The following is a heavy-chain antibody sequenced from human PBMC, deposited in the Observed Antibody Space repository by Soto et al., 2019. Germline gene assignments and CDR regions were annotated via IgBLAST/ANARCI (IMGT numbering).Heavy chain of an antibody. J-gene: IGHJ3*02. CDR2: IYYSGST. Sequence: SETLSLTCTVSGGSISSYYWSWIRQPPGKGLEWIGYIYYSGSTNYNPSLKSRVTISVDTSKNQFSLKLSSVTAADTAVYYCARDRRNSLWFGESTDAFDIWGQGKMVTVSS. V-gene: IGHV4-59*01. D-gene: IGHD3-10*01. CDR3: ARDRRNSLWFGESTDAFDI. CDR1: GGSISSYY.